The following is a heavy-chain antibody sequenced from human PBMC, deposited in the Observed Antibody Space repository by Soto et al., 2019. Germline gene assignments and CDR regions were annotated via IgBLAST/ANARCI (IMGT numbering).Heavy chain of an antibody. V-gene: IGHV4-59*01. CDR2: IYYSGST. CDR1: CGSISSYY. CDR3: ARDPVGATNWFDP. Sequence: PSETLSLTCTVSCGSISSYYWSWIRQPPGKGLEWIGYIYYSGSTNYNPSLKSRDTISVDTSKNQFSLKLSSVTAADTAVYYCARDPVGATNWFDPWGQGTLVTVSS. J-gene: IGHJ5*02. D-gene: IGHD1-26*01.